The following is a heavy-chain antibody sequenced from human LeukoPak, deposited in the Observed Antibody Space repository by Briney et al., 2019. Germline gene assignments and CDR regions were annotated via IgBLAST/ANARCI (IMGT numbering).Heavy chain of an antibody. D-gene: IGHD2-21*02. CDR1: GFTFSTYW. J-gene: IGHJ4*02. V-gene: IGHV3-7*03. CDR2: IEHDGSTK. CDR3: AKDPSAYCGGDCFRADY. Sequence: QPGGSLSLSCTVSGFTFSTYWMSWVRQAPGKGLERVANIEHDGSTKFYLDSVKSRFTISRDNAKNSLYLQMNSLRTEDTAFYYCAKDPSAYCGGDCFRADYWGQGTLVTVSS.